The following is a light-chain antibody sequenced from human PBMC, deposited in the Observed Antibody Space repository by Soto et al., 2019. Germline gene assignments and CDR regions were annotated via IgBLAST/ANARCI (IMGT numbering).Light chain of an antibody. CDR3: SSYRSGSTLV. CDR1: SSDVGGSNY. V-gene: IGLV2-14*01. Sequence: QSALTQPASVSGSPGQSITISCTGTSSDVGGSNYVSWYQPHPGKAPKLMIYDVNNRPSGISNRFSGSKSGNTASLTISGLQAEDEADYYCSSYRSGSTLVFGGGTKLTVL. CDR2: DVN. J-gene: IGLJ2*01.